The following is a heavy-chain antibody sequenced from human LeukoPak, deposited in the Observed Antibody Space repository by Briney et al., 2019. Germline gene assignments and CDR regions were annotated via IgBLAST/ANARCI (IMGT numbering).Heavy chain of an antibody. D-gene: IGHD3-22*01. V-gene: IGHV4-59*08. CDR2: IYYSGST. J-gene: IGHJ4*02. CDR3: AGSESYYYDSSGYYRHFDY. Sequence: SETLSLTCTVSGCSISSYYWSWIRQPPGKGLEWIGYIYYSGSTNYNPSLKSRVTISVDTSKNQFSLKLSSVTAADTAVYYCAGSESYYYDSSGYYRHFDYWGQGTLVTVSS. CDR1: GCSISSYY.